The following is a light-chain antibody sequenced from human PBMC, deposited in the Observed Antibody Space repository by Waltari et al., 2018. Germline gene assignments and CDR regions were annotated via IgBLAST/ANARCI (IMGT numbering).Light chain of an antibody. J-gene: IGKJ4*01. CDR2: DAS. V-gene: IGKV3-11*01. Sequence: EIVLTQSPATLSLSPGERATLSCRASQSVSNFLAWYQQKTGQAPRLLIYDASRRAAGIPARFSGSGSGTDFTLTISRLEPEDFAVFYCQQRTNWPLTFGGGTKLEVK. CDR3: QQRTNWPLT. CDR1: QSVSNF.